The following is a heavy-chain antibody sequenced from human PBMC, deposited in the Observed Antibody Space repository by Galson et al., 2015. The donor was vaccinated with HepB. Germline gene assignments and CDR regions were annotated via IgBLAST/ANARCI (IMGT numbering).Heavy chain of an antibody. CDR2: INPSGGST. Sequence: SVKVSCKASGYTFTSYYMHWVRQAPGQGLEWMGIINPSGGSTSYAQKLQGRVTMTRDTSTSTVYMELSSLRSEDTAVYYCALIGGYYDSSGNSLDYWGQGTLVTVSS. V-gene: IGHV1-46*04. D-gene: IGHD3-22*01. J-gene: IGHJ4*02. CDR1: GYTFTSYY. CDR3: ALIGGYYDSSGNSLDY.